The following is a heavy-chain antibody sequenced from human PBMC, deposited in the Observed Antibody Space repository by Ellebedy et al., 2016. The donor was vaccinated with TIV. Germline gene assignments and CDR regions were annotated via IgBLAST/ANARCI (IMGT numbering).Heavy chain of an antibody. CDR1: GFSFSNYN. J-gene: IGHJ5*02. CDR2: ISSGSSTI. Sequence: PGGSLRLSCAASGFSFSNYNMNWVRQAPGNGLEWVSCISSGSSTIYYADSVKGRFTISRDNAKNSLYLQMNSLRDEDTAVYYCAILVGPFPGGFDPWGQGTLVTVSS. V-gene: IGHV3-48*02. D-gene: IGHD1-26*01. CDR3: AILVGPFPGGFDP.